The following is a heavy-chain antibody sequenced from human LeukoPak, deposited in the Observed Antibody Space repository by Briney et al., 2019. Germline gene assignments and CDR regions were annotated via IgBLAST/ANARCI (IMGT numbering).Heavy chain of an antibody. CDR2: INHSGST. CDR1: GGSISSSSYC. CDR3: ARRPQGSGSYRGVSSQYYFDY. Sequence: SETLSLTCTVSGGSISSSSYCWGWIRQPPGKGLEWIGEINHSGSTNYNPSLKSRVTISVDTSKNQFSLKLSSVTAADTAVYYCARRPQGSGSYRGVSSQYYFDYWGQGTLVTVSS. D-gene: IGHD3-10*01. V-gene: IGHV4-39*07. J-gene: IGHJ4*02.